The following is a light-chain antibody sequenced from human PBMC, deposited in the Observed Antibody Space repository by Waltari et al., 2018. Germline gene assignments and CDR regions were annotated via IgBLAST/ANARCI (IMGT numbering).Light chain of an antibody. J-gene: IGKJ1*01. CDR2: DAA. CDR3: QNYVRLPAT. CDR1: QSVGRS. V-gene: IGKV3-20*01. Sequence: EIVLTQSPGTLSLAPWERATLACRASQSVGRSLAWYQQKPGQAPRLLIYDAARRATGIPDRFSGSGSGTDFSLTISRLEPEDFAVYYCQNYVRLPATFGQGTKVEI.